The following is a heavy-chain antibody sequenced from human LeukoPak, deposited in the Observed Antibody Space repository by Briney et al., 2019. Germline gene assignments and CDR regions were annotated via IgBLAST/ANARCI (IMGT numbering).Heavy chain of an antibody. CDR1: GGSISSSSYY. Sequence: SETLSLTCTVSGGSISSSSYYWGWIRQPPGTGLEWIGSIYYSGSTYYNPSLKSRVTISVDTSKNQFSLKLSSVTAADTAVYYCARSSGYYPEYFQHWGQGTLVTVSS. CDR3: ARSSGYYPEYFQH. J-gene: IGHJ1*01. CDR2: IYYSGST. V-gene: IGHV4-39*01. D-gene: IGHD3-22*01.